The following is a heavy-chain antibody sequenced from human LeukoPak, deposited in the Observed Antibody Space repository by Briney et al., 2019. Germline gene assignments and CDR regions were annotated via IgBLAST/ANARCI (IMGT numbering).Heavy chain of an antibody. J-gene: IGHJ6*03. CDR2: IFYSGST. CDR3: ARGLTDYYYYYYMDV. CDR1: GGSISSSSYY. V-gene: IGHV4-39*07. D-gene: IGHD3-9*01. Sequence: SETLSLTCTVSGGSISSSSYYWGWIRQPPGKRLEWIGSIFYSGSTNYNLSLKSRVTRSVDTSKNQFSLKLSSVTAADTAVYYCARGLTDYYYYYYMDVWGKGTTVTVSS.